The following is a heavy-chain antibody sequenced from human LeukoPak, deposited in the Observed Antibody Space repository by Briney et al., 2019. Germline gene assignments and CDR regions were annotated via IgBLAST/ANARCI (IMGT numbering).Heavy chain of an antibody. CDR2: IYYSGST. J-gene: IGHJ3*02. D-gene: IGHD2-15*01. Sequence: SETLSLTCTVSGGSISSSSYYWGWVRQPPGRGLEWIASIYYSGSTYYNPSLKSRVTISVDTSMNRFYLKLSSVTAADTAVYYCARHPYCSVGSCYSGGFAFDIWGQGTMVTVSS. CDR1: GGSISSSSYY. V-gene: IGHV4-39*01. CDR3: ARHPYCSVGSCYSGGFAFDI.